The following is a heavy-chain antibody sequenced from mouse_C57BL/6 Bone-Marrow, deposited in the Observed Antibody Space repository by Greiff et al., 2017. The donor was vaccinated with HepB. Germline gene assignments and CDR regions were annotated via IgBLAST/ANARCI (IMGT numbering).Heavy chain of an antibody. Sequence: EVKLVESGAELVRPGASVKLSCTASGFNIKDDYMHWVKQRPEQGLEWIGWIDPENGDTEYASKFQGKATITADTSSNTAYLQLSSLTSEDTAVYYCTTSGSSFYWYFDVWGTGTTVTVSS. D-gene: IGHD1-1*01. CDR3: TTSGSSFYWYFDV. CDR1: GFNIKDDY. V-gene: IGHV14-4*01. CDR2: IDPENGDT. J-gene: IGHJ1*03.